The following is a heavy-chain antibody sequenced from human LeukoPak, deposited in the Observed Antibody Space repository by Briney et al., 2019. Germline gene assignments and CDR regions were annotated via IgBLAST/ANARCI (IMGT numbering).Heavy chain of an antibody. V-gene: IGHV1-18*01. Sequence: ASVTVSCKASGYTFTSYGISWVRQAPGQGLEWMGWISAYNGNTNYAQKLQGRVTMTTDTSTSTAYMELRSLRSDDTAVYYCAREIYGDFPPGWFDPWGQGTLVTVSS. CDR1: GYTFTSYG. CDR2: ISAYNGNT. J-gene: IGHJ5*02. CDR3: AREIYGDFPPGWFDP. D-gene: IGHD4-17*01.